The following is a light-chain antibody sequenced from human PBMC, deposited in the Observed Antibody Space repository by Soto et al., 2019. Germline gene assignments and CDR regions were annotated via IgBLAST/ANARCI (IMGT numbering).Light chain of an antibody. V-gene: IGKV3-15*01. CDR3: QQYNNWPFT. CDR1: QSVSSN. Sequence: EIVMTQSPVTLSVSPGERATLSCGASQSVSSNLAWYQQKPGQAPRPLIYGASTRATGIPARFSGSGSGTDFTLTISSLQSEDFAVYYCQQYNNWPFTFGPGTKVDI. CDR2: GAS. J-gene: IGKJ3*01.